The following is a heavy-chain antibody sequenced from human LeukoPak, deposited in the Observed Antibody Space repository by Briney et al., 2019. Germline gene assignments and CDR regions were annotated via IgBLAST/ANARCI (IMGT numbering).Heavy chain of an antibody. V-gene: IGHV4-59*08. D-gene: IGHD2-21*02. Sequence: SETLSLSCTVSGGSISSYYWSGLRHPPGKGLEWIGYVYSSGNTNYNPSLKSRVTISLDTSKNQFSLKMSSLTAADTAVYYCARRPPVTPNSFDSWGQGTLVTVSS. J-gene: IGHJ5*01. CDR1: GGSISSYY. CDR2: VYSSGNT. CDR3: ARRPPVTPNSFDS.